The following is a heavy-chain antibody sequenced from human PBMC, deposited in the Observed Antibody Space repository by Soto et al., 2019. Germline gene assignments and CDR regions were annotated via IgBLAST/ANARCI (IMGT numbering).Heavy chain of an antibody. D-gene: IGHD1-26*01. V-gene: IGHV4-30-4*01. CDR3: ARSRYSGSYFFDY. CDR2: IHNSVST. Sequence: SETLSLTCTVSGGSISSCDYYWSWMRQPPGKGLEWIAYIHNSVSTHYNPSLKSRVTISVDTSKNQFSLKLSSVTAADTAVYYCARSRYSGSYFFDYWGQGILVTVS. J-gene: IGHJ4*02. CDR1: GGSISSCDYY.